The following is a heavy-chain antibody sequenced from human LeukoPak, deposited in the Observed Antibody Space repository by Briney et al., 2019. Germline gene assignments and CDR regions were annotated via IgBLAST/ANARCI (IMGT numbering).Heavy chain of an antibody. V-gene: IGHV4-31*01. CDR3: ARVKIANYYGSGSPVT. J-gene: IGHJ4*02. CDR1: GGSISSGGYS. D-gene: IGHD3-10*01. Sequence: SQTLSLTCTVSGGSISSGGYSWSWIRQHPGKGLEWIGYIYYSGSTYYNPSLKSQVTISVDTSKNQFSLKLSSVTAADTAVYYCARVKIANYYGSGSPVTWGQGTLVTVSS. CDR2: IYYSGST.